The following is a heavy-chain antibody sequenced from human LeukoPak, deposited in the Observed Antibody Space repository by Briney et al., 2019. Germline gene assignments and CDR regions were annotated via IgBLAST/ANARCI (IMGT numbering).Heavy chain of an antibody. D-gene: IGHD6-19*01. J-gene: IGHJ6*03. CDR2: LTGSGGTT. CDR3: AKGRQWTDYYMDV. CDR1: GFTFSDYA. Sequence: GGSLRLSCAASGFTFSDYAMSWVRQAPGKGLEWVSGLTGSGGTTYYADSVKGRFTISRDNSKNTLYLQMNSLRAEDTAIYYCAKGRQWTDYYMDVWGKGTTVTVSS. V-gene: IGHV3-23*01.